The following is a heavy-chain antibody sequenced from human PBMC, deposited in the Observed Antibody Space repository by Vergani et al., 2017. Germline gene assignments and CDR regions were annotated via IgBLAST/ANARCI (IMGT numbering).Heavy chain of an antibody. J-gene: IGHJ4*02. V-gene: IGHV1-46*03. CDR2: INPSGGST. CDR1: GYTFTSYY. Sequence: QVQLVQSGAEVKKPGASVKVSCKASGYTFTSYYMHWVRQAPGQGLEWMGIINPSGGSTSYEQKFQGRVTMTRDTSTSTFYMELSSLRSEDTAVYYCARPHGDILPPDPRRLDYWGQGTLVTVSS. CDR3: ARPHGDILPPDPRRLDY.